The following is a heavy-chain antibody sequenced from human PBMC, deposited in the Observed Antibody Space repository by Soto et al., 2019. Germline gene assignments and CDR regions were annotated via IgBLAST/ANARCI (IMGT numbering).Heavy chain of an antibody. V-gene: IGHV3-23*01. CDR1: GFTFNNYA. Sequence: EVQLLESGGGLVQPGGSLRLSCAASGFTFNNYAMTWVRQAPGKGLEWVSAISGGGDTTSYADSVKGRFTVSRDGSKNTLYLQMSSLRAEDTAIYYWAKGLGGSGSRTPRVDFWGQGTLVTVSS. D-gene: IGHD3-10*01. CDR2: ISGGGDTT. J-gene: IGHJ4*02. CDR3: AKGLGGSGSRTPRVDF.